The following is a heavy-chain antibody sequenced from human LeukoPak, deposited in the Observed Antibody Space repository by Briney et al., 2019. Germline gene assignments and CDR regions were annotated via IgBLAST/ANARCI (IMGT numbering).Heavy chain of an antibody. CDR2: INSEGNNT. V-gene: IGHV3-74*01. J-gene: IGHJ5*02. Sequence: GGSLTLSCAASGFTFSSYWMHWVRQAPGKGLVWVSRINSEGNNTSYGDSVKGRFTISRDNAKNTLYLQMNSLRAEDTAVYYCARRMIVAPGWFDPWGQGTLVTVSS. CDR3: ARRMIVAPGWFDP. D-gene: IGHD3-22*01. CDR1: GFTFSSYW.